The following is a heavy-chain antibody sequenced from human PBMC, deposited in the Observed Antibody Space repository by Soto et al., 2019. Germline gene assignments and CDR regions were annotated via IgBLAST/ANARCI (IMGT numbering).Heavy chain of an antibody. J-gene: IGHJ4*02. V-gene: IGHV3-23*01. D-gene: IGHD3-3*01. CDR3: AKHDFWTLYNTGLDS. Sequence: EVQLLESGGGLVQPGGSLRLSCSASGFTFTSYAMSWVRQAPGKGLEWVSGISGSGGDTKSADSVKGRFTISRDNFKNMLYLQMNSLRAEDTAVYYCAKHDFWTLYNTGLDSSGQGTLVTVSS. CDR1: GFTFTSYA. CDR2: ISGSGGDT.